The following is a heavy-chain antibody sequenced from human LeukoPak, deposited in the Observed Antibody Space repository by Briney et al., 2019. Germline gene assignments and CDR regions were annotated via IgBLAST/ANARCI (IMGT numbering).Heavy chain of an antibody. D-gene: IGHD4-23*01. CDR2: ISGSGGST. CDR3: ARDYGGSSPFDY. Sequence: GGSLLLSCAASGFPFNNYGMSWVRQAPGKGLEGVSGISGSGGSTYYADSVKGRFTISRDNAKNSLYLQMNSLRAEDTAVYYCARDYGGSSPFDYWGQGTLVTVSS. J-gene: IGHJ4*02. CDR1: GFPFNNYG. V-gene: IGHV3-23*01.